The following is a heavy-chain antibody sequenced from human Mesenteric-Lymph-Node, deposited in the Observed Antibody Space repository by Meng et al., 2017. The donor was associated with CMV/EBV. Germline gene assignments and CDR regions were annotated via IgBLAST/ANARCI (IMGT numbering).Heavy chain of an antibody. CDR2: IYDDGGT. CDR3: ATHSGGY. Sequence: GESLKISCAVSGFTFSSSWMYWVCQAPEKGLEWVSVIYDDGGTYHADSVKGRFTVSRDNSKNTLYLQMNSLTAKDTAIYYCATHSGGYWGQGTLVTVSS. V-gene: IGHV3-53*01. CDR1: GFTFSSSW. J-gene: IGHJ4*02.